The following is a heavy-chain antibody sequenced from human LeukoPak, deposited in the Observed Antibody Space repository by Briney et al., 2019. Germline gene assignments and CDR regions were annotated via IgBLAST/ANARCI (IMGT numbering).Heavy chain of an antibody. J-gene: IGHJ4*02. Sequence: GGSLRLSCAVSGLTFSNYWMIWVRQAPGKGLESVAIVNEDGSAKYYLDSVKGRFTISRDNARNSLYLEMNSLRAEDTAVYYCARDYWRSIDHWGQGTLVTVSS. D-gene: IGHD1-1*01. CDR1: GLTFSNYW. CDR3: ARDYWRSIDH. V-gene: IGHV3-7*01. CDR2: VNEDGSAK.